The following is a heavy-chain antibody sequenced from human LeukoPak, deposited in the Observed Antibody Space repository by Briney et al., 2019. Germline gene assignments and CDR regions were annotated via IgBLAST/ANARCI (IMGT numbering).Heavy chain of an antibody. CDR2: IGYDGSDK. V-gene: IGHV3-30*02. J-gene: IGHJ4*02. D-gene: IGHD6-19*01. Sequence: GGSLRLSFAASGFTFISYGMNWVGKAPGKGLEWVASIGYDGSDKYYADSVKGRFTISRDNSKNTLYLQMNSLRAEDTAVYYCAKDLKGSGWLSPYFDYWGQGTLVTVSS. CDR3: AKDLKGSGWLSPYFDY. CDR1: GFTFISYG.